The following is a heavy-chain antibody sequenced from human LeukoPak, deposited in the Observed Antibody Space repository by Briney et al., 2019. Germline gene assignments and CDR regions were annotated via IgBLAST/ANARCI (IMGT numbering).Heavy chain of an antibody. Sequence: GGSLRLSCAASGFTFSSYAMSWVRQAPGKGLEWVSAISGSGGSTYYADSVKGRFTISRDNSKNTLYLQMNSLRAEDTAVYYCARRSGIAVAGAFDYWGQGTLVTVSS. CDR3: ARRSGIAVAGAFDY. V-gene: IGHV3-23*01. CDR1: GFTFSSYA. J-gene: IGHJ4*02. CDR2: ISGSGGST. D-gene: IGHD6-19*01.